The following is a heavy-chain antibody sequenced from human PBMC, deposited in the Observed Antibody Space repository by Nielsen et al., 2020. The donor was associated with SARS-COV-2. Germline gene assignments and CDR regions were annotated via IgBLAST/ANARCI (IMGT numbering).Heavy chain of an antibody. V-gene: IGHV4-39*07. CDR1: GGSISSSSYY. D-gene: IGHD6-13*01. J-gene: IGHJ4*02. Sequence: SETLSLTCTVSGGSISSSSYYWGWIRQPPGKGLEWIGSIYYSGSTYYNPSLKSRVTISVDTSKNQFSLKLSSVTAADTAVYYCARDLDGAAAGQSWGQGTLVTVSS. CDR2: IYYSGST. CDR3: ARDLDGAAAGQS.